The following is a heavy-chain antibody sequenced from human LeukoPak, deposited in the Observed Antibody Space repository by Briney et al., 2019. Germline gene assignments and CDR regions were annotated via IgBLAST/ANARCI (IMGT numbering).Heavy chain of an antibody. Sequence: SETLSLTCTVSGGSISNYYWSWIRQPPGKGLEWIGYIYYSGSTSYNPSLKSRVTISLDTSKNQFSLKLSSVTAADTAVYYCARAKEGWLQCYDCWGQGTLVTVSS. V-gene: IGHV4-59*01. CDR1: GGSISNYY. CDR3: ARAKEGWLQCYDC. CDR2: IYYSGST. D-gene: IGHD5-24*01. J-gene: IGHJ4*02.